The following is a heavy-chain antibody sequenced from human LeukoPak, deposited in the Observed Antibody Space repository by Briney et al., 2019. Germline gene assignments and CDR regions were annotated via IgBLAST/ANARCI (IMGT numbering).Heavy chain of an antibody. CDR2: MNPNSGNT. V-gene: IGHV1-8*01. CDR3: ARAGYSSSSGDY. J-gene: IGHJ4*02. Sequence: ASVKVSCKASGYTFTSYDINWARQATGQGLEWMGWMNPNSGNTGYAQKFQGRVTMTRNTSISTAYMELSSLRSEDTAVYYCARAGYSSSSGDYWGQGTLVTVSS. CDR1: GYTFTSYD. D-gene: IGHD6-6*01.